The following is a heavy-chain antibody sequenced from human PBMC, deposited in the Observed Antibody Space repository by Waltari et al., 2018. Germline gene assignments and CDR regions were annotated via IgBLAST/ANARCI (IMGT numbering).Heavy chain of an antibody. Sequence: EVQLVESGGGLVQPGGSLRLSCVVSGFTFSDSWMHWVRQVPGKGLVWFSRINTDGSTTTYADSVKGRFTISRDNAENTLYLQMNSLRADDTAVYHCVRNLMTTVDREAWGRGTLVTVSS. D-gene: IGHD4-4*01. J-gene: IGHJ5*02. CDR1: GFTFSDSW. CDR3: VRNLMTTVDREA. CDR2: INTDGSTT. V-gene: IGHV3-74*01.